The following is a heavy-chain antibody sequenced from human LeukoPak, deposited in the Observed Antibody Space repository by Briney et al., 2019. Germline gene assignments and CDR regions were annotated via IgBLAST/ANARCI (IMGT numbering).Heavy chain of an antibody. D-gene: IGHD3-10*01. CDR2: ISGSGGST. CDR1: GFTFSSYA. CDR3: AKRVTMVRGTAD. J-gene: IGHJ3*01. Sequence: PGGSLRLSCAASGFTFSSYAMSWVRQAPGKGLEWVSAISGSGGSTYYADSVKGRFTISRDNSKYTLYLQMNSLRAEDTAVYYCAKRVTMVRGTADWGQGTMVTVSS. V-gene: IGHV3-23*01.